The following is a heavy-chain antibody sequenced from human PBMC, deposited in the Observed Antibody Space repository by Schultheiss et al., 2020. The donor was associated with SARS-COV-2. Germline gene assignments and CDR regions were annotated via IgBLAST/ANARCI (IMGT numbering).Heavy chain of an antibody. J-gene: IGHJ5*02. D-gene: IGHD4-17*01. V-gene: IGHV3-7*03. CDR3: AKDLQDFYGDYDWFDP. CDR1: GFTFSSYW. Sequence: GESLKISCAASGFTFSSYWMSWVRQAPGKGLEWVANIKQDGSEKYYVDSVKGRFTISRDNAKNTLYLQMNSLRAEDTAVYYCAKDLQDFYGDYDWFDPWGQGTLVTVSS. CDR2: IKQDGSEK.